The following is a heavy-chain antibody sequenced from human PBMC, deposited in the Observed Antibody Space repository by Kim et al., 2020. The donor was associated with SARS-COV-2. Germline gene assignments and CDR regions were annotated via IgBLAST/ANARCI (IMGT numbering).Heavy chain of an antibody. Sequence: GTKKYYADSVKGRFPISRDNSKNTLYLQMTSLRAEDTAVYYCATPSDFFDCWGQGTLVTVSS. CDR3: ATPSDFFDC. V-gene: IGHV3-33*03. CDR2: GTKK. J-gene: IGHJ4*02. D-gene: IGHD3-3*01.